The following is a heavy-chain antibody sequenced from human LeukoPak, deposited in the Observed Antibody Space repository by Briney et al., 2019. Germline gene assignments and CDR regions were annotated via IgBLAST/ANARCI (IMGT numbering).Heavy chain of an antibody. CDR1: GFTFDDYA. CDR3: AKDKYSYGYNFDY. CDR2: ISGDGDST. J-gene: IGHJ4*02. D-gene: IGHD5-18*01. V-gene: IGHV3-43*02. Sequence: GGSLRLSCAASGFTFDDYAMHWVRQAPGKGLEWVALISGDGDSTYYADSVKGRFTISRDNSKNSLYLQMNSLRTEDTALFYCAKDKYSYGYNFDYWGQGTLVTVSS.